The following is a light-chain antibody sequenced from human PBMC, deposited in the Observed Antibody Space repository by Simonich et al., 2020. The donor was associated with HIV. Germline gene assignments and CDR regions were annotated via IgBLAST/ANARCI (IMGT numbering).Light chain of an antibody. V-gene: IGKV2-28*01. J-gene: IGKJ2*01. CDR2: LGS. CDR3: MQALQTPRYT. CDR1: QSLLHSDGKTY. Sequence: DIVMTQTPLSLSVTPGQPASISCNSSQSLLHSDGKTYLYWYLQKPGQSPQLLIYLGSNRASGVPDRFSGSGSGTDFTLKISRVEAEDVGVYYCMQALQTPRYTFGQGTKLEIK.